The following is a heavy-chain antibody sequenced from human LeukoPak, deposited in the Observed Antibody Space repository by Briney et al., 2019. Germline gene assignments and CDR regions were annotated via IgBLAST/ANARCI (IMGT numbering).Heavy chain of an antibody. CDR3: ARRIAGDGSHAFDI. V-gene: IGHV3-11*01. CDR1: GFTFSDYN. CDR2: IRNSENNN. D-gene: IGHD6-19*01. J-gene: IGHJ3*02. Sequence: GGSLRLSCAASGFTFSDYNMGWMRQAPGKGLEWVGYIRNSENNNFNADSVKGRFIISRDKDKYLVYVQMNRQRAEDTAVYYCARRIAGDGSHAFDIWGQGTMVTVSS.